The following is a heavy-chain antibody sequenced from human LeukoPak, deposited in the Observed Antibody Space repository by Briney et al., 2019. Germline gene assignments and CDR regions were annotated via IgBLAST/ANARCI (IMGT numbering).Heavy chain of an antibody. D-gene: IGHD1-26*01. Sequence: PGGSLRLSCAASGFTFSSYAMSWVRQAPGKGLEWVSYISSSGSTIYYADSVKGRFTISRDNAKNSLYLQMNSLRAEDTAVYYCARAGDRSYARGVYYFDYWGQGTLVTVSS. J-gene: IGHJ4*02. CDR1: GFTFSSYA. CDR2: ISSSGSTI. V-gene: IGHV3-48*04. CDR3: ARAGDRSYARGVYYFDY.